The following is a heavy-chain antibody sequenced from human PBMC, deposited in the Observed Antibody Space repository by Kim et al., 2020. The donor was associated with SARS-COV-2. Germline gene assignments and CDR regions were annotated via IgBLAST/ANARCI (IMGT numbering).Heavy chain of an antibody. Sequence: SETLSLTCTVSGCSISSGGYYWSWIRQHPGKGLEWIGYIYYSGSTYYNPSLKSRVTISVDTSKNQFSLKLSSVTAADTAVYYCARAMGITIFGVVIVNWFDPWGERTLVTISS. J-gene: IGHJ5*02. CDR1: GCSISSGGYY. CDR2: IYYSGST. D-gene: IGHD3-3*01. CDR3: ARAMGITIFGVVIVNWFDP. V-gene: IGHV4-31*03.